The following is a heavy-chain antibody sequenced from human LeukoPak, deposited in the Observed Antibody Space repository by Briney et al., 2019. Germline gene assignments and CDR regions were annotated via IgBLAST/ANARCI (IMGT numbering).Heavy chain of an antibody. CDR1: GFTFSTYA. Sequence: GGSLRLSCAASGFTFSTYAMNWVRQAPGKGLEWVSYISSSSSTIYYADSVKGRFTISRDNAKNSLYLQMNSLRAENTAVYYCARGQLDVLRSLEWPNPNWFDPWGQGTLVTVSS. CDR3: ARGQLDVLRSLEWPNPNWFDP. D-gene: IGHD3-3*01. V-gene: IGHV3-48*01. CDR2: ISSSSSTI. J-gene: IGHJ5*02.